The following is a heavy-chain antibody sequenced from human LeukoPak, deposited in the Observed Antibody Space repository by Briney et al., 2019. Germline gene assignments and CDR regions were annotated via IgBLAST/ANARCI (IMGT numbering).Heavy chain of an antibody. CDR2: INHSGST. J-gene: IGHJ3*02. CDR1: GGSFSSGGYY. D-gene: IGHD3-3*01. Sequence: PSQTLSLTCTVSGGSFSSGGYYWSWIRQPPGKGLEWIGEINHSGSTNYNPSLKSRVTISVDTSKNQFSLKLSSVTAADTAVYYCAITVLRFLEWLLPQYDIWGQGTMVTVSS. V-gene: IGHV4-34*01. CDR3: AITVLRFLEWLLPQYDI.